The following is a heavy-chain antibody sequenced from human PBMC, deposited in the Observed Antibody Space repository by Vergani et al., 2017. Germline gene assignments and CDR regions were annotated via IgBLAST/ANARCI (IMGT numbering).Heavy chain of an antibody. CDR2: ISSSSSYI. CDR3: AREMRRGSSSPFDY. D-gene: IGHD6-6*01. CDR1: GFTFSSYS. J-gene: IGHJ4*02. V-gene: IGHV3-21*01. Sequence: VQLVESGGGVVQPGGSLRLSCAASGFTFSSYSMNWVRQAPGKGLEWVSSISSSSSYIYYADSVKGRFTISRDNAKNSLYLQMNSLRDEDTAVYYCAREMRRGSSSPFDYWGQGTLVTVSS.